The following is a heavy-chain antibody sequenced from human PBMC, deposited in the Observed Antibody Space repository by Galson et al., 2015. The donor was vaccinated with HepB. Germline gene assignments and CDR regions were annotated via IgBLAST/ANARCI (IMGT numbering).Heavy chain of an antibody. CDR1: GFTFSDHY. V-gene: IGHV3-11*06. J-gene: IGHJ4*02. CDR3: AREAGRVDY. D-gene: IGHD6-13*01. Sequence: SLRLSCAASGFTFSDHYMSWIRQAPGKGLEWVSYITSSGSYTNYADSVKGRFTISRDNAKNSLYLKMNSLRAEDTAVYYCAREAGRVDYWGQGTLVTVSS. CDR2: ITSSGSYT.